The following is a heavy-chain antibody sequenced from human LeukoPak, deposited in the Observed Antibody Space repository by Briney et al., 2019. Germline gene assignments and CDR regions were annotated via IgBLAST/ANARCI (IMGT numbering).Heavy chain of an antibody. J-gene: IGHJ5*02. V-gene: IGHV4-59*08. Sequence: SGTLSLTCTVSGGSISSYYWSWIRQPPGKGLEWIGYIYYRGSTNYNPSLKSRVTILVDTSKNQFSLKLSSVTAADTAVYYCARHVDGGNSWGRWFDPWGQGTLVTVSS. CDR2: IYYRGST. D-gene: IGHD4-23*01. CDR1: GGSISSYY. CDR3: ARHVDGGNSWGRWFDP.